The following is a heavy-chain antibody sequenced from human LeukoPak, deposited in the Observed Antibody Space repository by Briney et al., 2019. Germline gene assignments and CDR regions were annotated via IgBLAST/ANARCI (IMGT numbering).Heavy chain of an antibody. CDR3: ARALYSSGWYRGEYYFDY. CDR1: GGSISSYC. Sequence: PSETLSLTCTVSGGSISSYCWSWIRQPPGKGLEWIGYIYYSGSTNYNPSRKSRVTISVDTSKNQFSLKLSSVTAADTAVYYCARALYSSGWYRGEYYFDYWGQGTLVTVSS. V-gene: IGHV4-59*01. CDR2: IYYSGST. D-gene: IGHD6-19*01. J-gene: IGHJ4*02.